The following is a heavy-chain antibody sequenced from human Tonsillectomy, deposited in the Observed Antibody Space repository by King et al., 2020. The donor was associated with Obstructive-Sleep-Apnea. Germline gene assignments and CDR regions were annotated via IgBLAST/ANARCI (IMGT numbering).Heavy chain of an antibody. J-gene: IGHJ4*02. CDR1: GFTLSGSV. D-gene: IGHD5-18*01. Sequence: VQLVESGGGVVQPGRSLRLSCAASGFTLSGSVMHWVRQAPGKGLEWVAVLSIAGNNSYYASSVKGRFTISRDNSKNTLYLQMNSLRPEDTAVYYCAGDRGLWSDFDYWGQGTLVSVSS. CDR3: AGDRGLWSDFDY. V-gene: IGHV3-30*04. CDR2: LSIAGNNS.